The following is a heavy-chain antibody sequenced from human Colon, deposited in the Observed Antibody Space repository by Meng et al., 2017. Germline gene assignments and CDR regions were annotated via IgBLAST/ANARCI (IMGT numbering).Heavy chain of an antibody. J-gene: IGHJ4*02. CDR3: ARVPTTVDPFEY. V-gene: IGHV4-4*02. CDR2: IYHSGST. D-gene: IGHD4-23*01. Sequence: QVVRPVAGLGLPEPSWTLSLTFSVSGCTISSNNWVSWVPQSPGRGLEWIGEIYHSGSTNYSPSVKSRVTISLDKSTNQFSLKVSYMTAADTAVYFCARVPTTVDPFEYWGQGTLVTVSS. CDR1: GCTISSNNW.